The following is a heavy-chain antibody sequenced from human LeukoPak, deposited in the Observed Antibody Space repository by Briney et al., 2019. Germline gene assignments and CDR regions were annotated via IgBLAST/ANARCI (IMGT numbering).Heavy chain of an antibody. D-gene: IGHD2-15*01. V-gene: IGHV3-23*01. CDR2: VSGSGGHT. Sequence: GGSLRLSCAASGFTFSSYAMTWVRQAPGKGLEWVSAVSGSGGHTYYADSVKGRFTISRDNSKNTLYLQMDTLRAEDTAVYYCARESYCSGGSCYSGRAFDIWGQGTMVTVSS. CDR1: GFTFSSYA. CDR3: ARESYCSGGSCYSGRAFDI. J-gene: IGHJ3*02.